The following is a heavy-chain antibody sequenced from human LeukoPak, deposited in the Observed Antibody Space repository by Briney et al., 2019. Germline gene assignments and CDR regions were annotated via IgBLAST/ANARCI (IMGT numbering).Heavy chain of an antibody. J-gene: IGHJ4*02. D-gene: IGHD3-16*01. V-gene: IGHV4-34*01. Sequence: PSETLSLTCAVYGGSFSGYYWSWIRQPPGKGLEWIGEINHSGSTNYNPSLKSRVTISVDTSKNQFSLKLSSVTAADTAVYYCARDTWGRYYFDYWGQGTLVTVSS. CDR1: GGSFSGYY. CDR3: ARDTWGRYYFDY. CDR2: INHSGST.